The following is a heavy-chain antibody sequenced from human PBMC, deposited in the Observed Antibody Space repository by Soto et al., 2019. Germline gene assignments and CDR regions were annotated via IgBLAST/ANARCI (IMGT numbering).Heavy chain of an antibody. J-gene: IGHJ3*02. CDR2: ISYDGSNK. V-gene: IGHV3-30*18. CDR3: AKALLWFGELFQDAFDI. CDR1: GFTFSSYG. Sequence: GGSLRLSCAASGFTFSSYGMHWVRQAPGNGLEWVAVISYDGSNKYYADSVKGRFTISRDNSKNTLYLQMNSLRAEDTAVYYCAKALLWFGELFQDAFDIWGQGTMVTVSS. D-gene: IGHD3-10*01.